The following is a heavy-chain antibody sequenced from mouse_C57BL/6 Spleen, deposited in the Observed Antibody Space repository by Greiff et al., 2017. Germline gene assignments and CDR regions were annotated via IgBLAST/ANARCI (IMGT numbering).Heavy chain of an antibody. J-gene: IGHJ3*01. CDR3: ARENFDYYGSSAWFAY. D-gene: IGHD1-1*01. Sequence: VQLQQSGAELARPGASVKLSCKASGYTFTSYGISWVKQRTGQGLEWIGEIYPRSGNTYYNEKFNGKATLTADKSSSTAYMELRSLTSEDSAVYFCARENFDYYGSSAWFAYWGQGTLVTVSA. CDR2: IYPRSGNT. CDR1: GYTFTSYG. V-gene: IGHV1-81*01.